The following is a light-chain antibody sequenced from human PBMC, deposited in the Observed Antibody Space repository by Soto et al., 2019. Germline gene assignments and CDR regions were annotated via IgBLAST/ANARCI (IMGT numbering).Light chain of an antibody. V-gene: IGLV2-23*02. CDR2: EVS. CDR3: CSDAGSSTHV. CDR1: SSDVGSSNL. J-gene: IGLJ1*01. Sequence: QSALTQPASVSGSPGQSITFSCTGTSSDVGSSNLVSWYQQHPGKAPKLLIYEVSKRPSGVSNRFSGSKSGNTASLTISGLQAEDAAYYYCCSDAGSSTHVFGTGTKLTVL.